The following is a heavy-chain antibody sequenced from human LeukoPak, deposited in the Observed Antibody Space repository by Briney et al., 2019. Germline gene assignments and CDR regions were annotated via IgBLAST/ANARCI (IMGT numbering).Heavy chain of an antibody. CDR2: FYHSGNT. CDR1: GFSISSGYY. Sequence: SETLSLTCAVSGFSISSGYYWGWIRQPPGKGLEWIGSFYHSGNTYYIPSLKSRVTISVDTSKNQFSLKLSSVTAADTAVYYCARVLKWFGVDAFDIWGQGTMVTVPS. J-gene: IGHJ3*02. CDR3: ARVLKWFGVDAFDI. V-gene: IGHV4-38-2*01. D-gene: IGHD3-10*01.